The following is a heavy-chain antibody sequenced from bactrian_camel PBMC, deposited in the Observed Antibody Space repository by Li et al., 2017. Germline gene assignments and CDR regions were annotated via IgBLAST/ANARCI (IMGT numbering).Heavy chain of an antibody. CDR2: IYSDGSNT. D-gene: IGHD2*01. J-gene: IGHJ4*01. CDR3: AADYLHIVTSCSATVLPPLGTYK. Sequence: VQLVESGGGLVQPGGSLRLACVVSGYSSSLDCMGWFRQAPGKGLEWVSSIYSDGSNTYYADSVKGRFTISKDNAKNLLYLQMNNLLPEDSATYYCAADYLHIVTSCSATVLPPLGTYKRGQGTQVTVS. CDR1: GYSSSLDC. V-gene: IGHV3S6*01.